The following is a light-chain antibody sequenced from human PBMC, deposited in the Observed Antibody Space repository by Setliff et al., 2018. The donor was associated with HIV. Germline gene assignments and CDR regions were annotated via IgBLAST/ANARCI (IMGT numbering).Light chain of an antibody. CDR2: EVS. CDR3: AAWDDRLNGPV. Sequence: QSVLAQPASVSGSPGQSITISCTGTSSDVGGYNYFSWYQQHPGKAPKLMIYEVSNRPSGVSNRFSGSKSGNTASLTISGLQAEDEADYYCAAWDDRLNGPVFGGGTKVTVL. CDR1: SSDVGGYNY. V-gene: IGLV2-14*01. J-gene: IGLJ2*01.